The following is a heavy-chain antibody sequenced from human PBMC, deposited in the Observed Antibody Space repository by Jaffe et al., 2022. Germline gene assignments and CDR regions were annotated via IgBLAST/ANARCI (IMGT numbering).Heavy chain of an antibody. V-gene: IGHV1-69*01. J-gene: IGHJ4*02. Sequence: QVQLVQSGAEVKKPGSSVKVSCKASGGTFSSYAISWVRQAPGQGLEWMGGIIPIFGTANYAQKFQGRVTITADESTSTAYMELSSLRSEDTAVYYCARVSRYYGSGSYYNTYYFDYWGQGTLVTVSS. CDR2: IIPIFGTA. D-gene: IGHD3-10*01. CDR1: GGTFSSYA. CDR3: ARVSRYYGSGSYYNTYYFDY.